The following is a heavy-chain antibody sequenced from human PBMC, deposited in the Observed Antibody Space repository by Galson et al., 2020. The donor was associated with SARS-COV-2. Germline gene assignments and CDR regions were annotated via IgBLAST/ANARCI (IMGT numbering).Heavy chain of an antibody. CDR3: AKDIGYSSGGIEY. D-gene: IGHD6-19*01. Sequence: GGSMRLSCAAYGFTFDDYAMHWVRQAQGKGLEWVSGISWNSGSIGYADSVKGRFTISRDNAKNSLYLQMNSLRAEDTALYYCAKDIGYSSGGIEYWGQGTLVTVSS. CDR1: GFTFDDYA. V-gene: IGHV3-9*01. CDR2: ISWNSGSI. J-gene: IGHJ4*02.